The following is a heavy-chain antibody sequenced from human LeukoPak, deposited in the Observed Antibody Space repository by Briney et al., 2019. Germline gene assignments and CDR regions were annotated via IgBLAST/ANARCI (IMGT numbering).Heavy chain of an antibody. CDR1: GYTFTGYY. V-gene: IGHV1-2*02. Sequence: ASVKVSCKASGYTFTGYYMHWVRQAPGQGLEWMGWINPNSGGTNYAQRFQGRVTMTRDTSISTAYMELSRLRSDDTAVYYCARDPRLWGELHFDYWGQGTLVTVSS. CDR2: INPNSGGT. D-gene: IGHD3-16*01. J-gene: IGHJ4*02. CDR3: ARDPRLWGELHFDY.